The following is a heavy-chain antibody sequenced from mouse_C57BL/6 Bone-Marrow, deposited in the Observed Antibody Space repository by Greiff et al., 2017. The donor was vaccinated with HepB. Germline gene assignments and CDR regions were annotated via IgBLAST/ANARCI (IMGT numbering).Heavy chain of an antibody. D-gene: IGHD1-1*01. CDR2: ISNGGGST. J-gene: IGHJ1*03. Sequence: EVHLVESGGGLVQPGGSLKLSCAASGFTFSDYYMYWVRQTPEKRLEWVAYISNGGGSTYYPDTVKGRFTISRDNAKNTLYLQMSRLKSEDTAMYYCARQGGGSSYFDVWGTGTTVTVSS. CDR1: GFTFSDYY. V-gene: IGHV5-12*01. CDR3: ARQGGGSSYFDV.